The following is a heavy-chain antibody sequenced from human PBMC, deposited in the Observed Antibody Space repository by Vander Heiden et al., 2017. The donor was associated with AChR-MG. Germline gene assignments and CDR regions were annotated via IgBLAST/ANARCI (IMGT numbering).Heavy chain of an antibody. V-gene: IGHV3-21*01. CDR2: ISSSSSYI. D-gene: IGHD6-13*01. CDR3: ARPGGIAAAEGARNWFDP. CDR1: GFTFSSYS. Sequence: EVQLVESGGGLVKPGGSLRLSCAASGFTFSSYSMNWVRKAPGKGLEWVSSISSSSSYIYYADSVKGRFTISRDNAKNALYLQMNSLRAEETAVYYCARPGGIAAAEGARNWFDPWGQGTLVTVSS. J-gene: IGHJ5*02.